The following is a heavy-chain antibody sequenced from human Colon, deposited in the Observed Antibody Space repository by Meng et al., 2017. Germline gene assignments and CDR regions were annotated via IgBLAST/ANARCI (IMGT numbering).Heavy chain of an antibody. D-gene: IGHD6-19*01. CDR1: GGSVSTGGYY. CDR2: IYYGGSI. V-gene: IGHV4-31*03. CDR3: ARGGWSLDF. J-gene: IGHJ4*02. Sequence: VQLQESGPGLVKPAQTLSLTCSVSGGSVSTGGYYWSWIRQHPGKGLEWIGCIYYGGSIYYNPSLKSRVTISVDTSMNQFSLKLSSVTAADTAVYYCARGGWSLDFWGQGTLVTVSS.